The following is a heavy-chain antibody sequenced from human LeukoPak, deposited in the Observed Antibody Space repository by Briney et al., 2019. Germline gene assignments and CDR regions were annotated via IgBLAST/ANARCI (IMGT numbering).Heavy chain of an antibody. CDR3: ATGYCSSTSCYAGNYYGMDV. Sequence: GESLRISCKGSGYSFTSYWISWVRQMRGKGLEWMGRIDPSDSYTNYSPSFQGHVTISADKSISTAYLQWSSLKASDTAMYYCATGYCSSTSCYAGNYYGMDVWGKGTTVTVSS. J-gene: IGHJ6*04. D-gene: IGHD2-2*01. CDR1: GYSFTSYW. V-gene: IGHV5-10-1*01. CDR2: IDPSDSYT.